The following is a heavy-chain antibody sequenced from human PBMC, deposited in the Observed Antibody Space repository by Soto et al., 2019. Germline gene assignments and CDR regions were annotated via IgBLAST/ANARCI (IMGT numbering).Heavy chain of an antibody. Sequence: QITLKESGPTLVKPTQTLTVTCTFSGLSLSTSGVGVAWIRQPPGKALGWLAVIFWDDVKRYSPSLESRLTITKDTSKNQVVLIMTNMDPVDTATYYCAHRRVAAASYYFDYWGQGTLVTVSS. CDR3: AHRRVAAASYYFDY. CDR2: IFWDDVK. CDR1: GLSLSTSGVG. D-gene: IGHD6-13*01. V-gene: IGHV2-5*02. J-gene: IGHJ4*02.